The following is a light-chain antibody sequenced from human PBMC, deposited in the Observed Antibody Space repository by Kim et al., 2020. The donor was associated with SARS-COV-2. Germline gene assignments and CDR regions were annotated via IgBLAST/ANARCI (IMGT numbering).Light chain of an antibody. CDR3: QQYSSWPRT. J-gene: IGKJ1*01. CDR2: GAS. V-gene: IGKV3-15*01. CDR1: QSVSSD. Sequence: EIVMTQSPATLSVSPGERATLPCRASQSVSSDLAWYQQKPGQAPRLLIYGASTRATGIPARFSGSGSGTEFTVTISSLQSEDSAVYYCQQYSSWPRTFGPGTKVEIK.